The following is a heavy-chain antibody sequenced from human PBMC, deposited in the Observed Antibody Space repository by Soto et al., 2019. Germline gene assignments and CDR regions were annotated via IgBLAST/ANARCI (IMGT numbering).Heavy chain of an antibody. CDR2: ISGSGGWT. J-gene: IGHJ5*02. D-gene: IGHD3-10*01. Sequence: QSGGSLRLSCAASGFTFSNYAMSWVRQAPGKGLEWVSAISGSGGWTYYADSVKGRFTIPRDNSKNTLYLQMSSLRAEDTAVYYCARGILVVWFGETLPPQDWFDPWGQGTLVTVSS. CDR3: ARGILVVWFGETLPPQDWFDP. V-gene: IGHV3-23*01. CDR1: GFTFSNYA.